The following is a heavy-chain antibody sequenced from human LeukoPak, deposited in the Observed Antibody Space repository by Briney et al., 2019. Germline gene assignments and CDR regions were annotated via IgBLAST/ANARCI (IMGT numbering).Heavy chain of an antibody. J-gene: IGHJ4*02. V-gene: IGHV4-59*01. D-gene: IGHD6-13*01. CDR1: GGSISSYY. Sequence: SETLSLTCTVSGGSISSYYWSWIRQPPGKGLEWIGYIYYSGSTNYNPSLKSRVTISVDTSKNQFSLKLSSVTAADTAVYYCERVRIAAAGTGLYFDYWGQGTLVTVSS. CDR3: ERVRIAAAGTGLYFDY. CDR2: IYYSGST.